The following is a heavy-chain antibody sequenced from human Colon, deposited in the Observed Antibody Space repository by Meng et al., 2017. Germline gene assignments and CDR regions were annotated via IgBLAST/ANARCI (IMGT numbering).Heavy chain of an antibody. J-gene: IGHJ6*02. Sequence: GESLKISCAASGLTVSNNYMSWVRQAPGEGLEWVSVIYTGGKTDYADSVKGRFTISRDNSKNTLYLQMSSLRAEDTAVYYCAREDATSSYGMDVWGQGTTVTVSS. V-gene: IGHV3-53*01. CDR1: GLTVSNNY. CDR3: AREDATSSYGMDV. D-gene: IGHD6-6*01. CDR2: IYTGGKT.